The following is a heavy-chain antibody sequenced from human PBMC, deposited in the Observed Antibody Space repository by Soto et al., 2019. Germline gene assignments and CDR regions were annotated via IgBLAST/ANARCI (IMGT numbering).Heavy chain of an antibody. Sequence: QVQLVQSGAEVKKPGSSVKVSCKASGDTFSSYAISWVRQAPGQGLEWMGGIIPIFGTANYAQKFQGRVTITADESTSTAYMQLSSLRSEDTAVYHCARDGSGYRSRASPMDVWGQGTTVTVSS. D-gene: IGHD6-25*01. CDR2: IIPIFGTA. J-gene: IGHJ6*02. V-gene: IGHV1-69*01. CDR3: ARDGSGYRSRASPMDV. CDR1: GDTFSSYA.